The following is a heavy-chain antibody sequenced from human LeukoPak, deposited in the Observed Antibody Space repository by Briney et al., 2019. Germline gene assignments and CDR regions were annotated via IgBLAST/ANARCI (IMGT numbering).Heavy chain of an antibody. V-gene: IGHV4-4*02. D-gene: IGHD3-22*01. CDR1: GGSISSSNW. J-gene: IGHJ4*02. Sequence: SETLSLTCAVSGGSISSSNWWSWVRQPPGKGLEWIGEIYHSGSTNYNPSLKSRVTISVDKSKNQFSLKLSSVTAADTAVYYCARHSYSDGGGYYYVSNDFDYWGQGTLVTVSS. CDR2: IYHSGST. CDR3: ARHSYSDGGGYYYVSNDFDY.